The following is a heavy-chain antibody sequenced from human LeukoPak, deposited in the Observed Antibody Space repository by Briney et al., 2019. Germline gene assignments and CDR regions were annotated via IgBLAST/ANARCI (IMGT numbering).Heavy chain of an antibody. V-gene: IGHV3-48*04. J-gene: IGHJ4*02. CDR3: ARLTIVGATESDY. CDR2: ISSSSSTI. CDR1: GSTFSSYS. D-gene: IGHD1-26*01. Sequence: HSGGSLRLSCAASGSTFSSYSMNWVRQAPGKGLEWVSYISSSSSTIYYADSVKGRFTISRDNAKNSLYLQMNSLRAEDTAVYYCARLTIVGATESDYWGQGTLVTVSS.